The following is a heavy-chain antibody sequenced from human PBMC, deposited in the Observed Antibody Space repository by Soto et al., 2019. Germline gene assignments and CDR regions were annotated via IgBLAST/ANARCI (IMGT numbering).Heavy chain of an antibody. CDR3: ARSSGGGYYYYGMDV. D-gene: IGHD3-16*01. Sequence: ASVKVSCKASGYTFTSYDINWVRQATGQGLEWMGWMNPNSGNTGYAQKFQGRVAMTRNTSISTAYMELSSLRSEDTAVYYCARSSGGGYYYYGMDVWGQGTTVTVSS. CDR2: MNPNSGNT. V-gene: IGHV1-8*01. J-gene: IGHJ6*02. CDR1: GYTFTSYD.